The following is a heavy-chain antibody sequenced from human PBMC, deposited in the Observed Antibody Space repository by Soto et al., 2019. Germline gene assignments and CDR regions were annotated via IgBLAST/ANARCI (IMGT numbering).Heavy chain of an antibody. Sequence: SETMTLTCRFSGCSINSGGYPWTWIRQHPEKGLEWIGYIYYRGNTYDNPSLRSRLTISVDTSKNQFSLNLTSVTAADTAGYFWARRPDLAFREWFELWGQGTLVTVSS. J-gene: IGHJ5*02. CDR1: GCSINSGGYP. V-gene: IGHV4-31*03. CDR3: ARRPDLAFREWFEL. D-gene: IGHD3-10*01. CDR2: IYYRGNT.